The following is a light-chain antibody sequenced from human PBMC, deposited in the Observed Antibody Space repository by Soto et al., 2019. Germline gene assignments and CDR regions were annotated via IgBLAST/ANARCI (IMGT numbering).Light chain of an antibody. V-gene: IGKV3-15*01. CDR3: QQYHNAWST. Sequence: IVMTQSPATLSVFTGGRASLSCRASQSVSNNLAWYQKKPGQAPRLLIYGASTRAAGISVRFSGSGSGTEFTLIISSLQSDDSAVYYCQQYHNAWSTFGQGTKVEI. CDR2: GAS. J-gene: IGKJ1*01. CDR1: QSVSNN.